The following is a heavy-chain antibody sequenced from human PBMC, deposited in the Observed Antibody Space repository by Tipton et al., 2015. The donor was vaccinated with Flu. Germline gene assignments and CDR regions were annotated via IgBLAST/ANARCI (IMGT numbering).Heavy chain of an antibody. CDR1: GGSISSSSYY. J-gene: IGHJ3*02. Sequence: TLSLTCTVSGGSISSSSYYWGWIRQPPGKGLEWIGSIYYSGSTYYNPSLKSRVTISVDTSKNQFSLKLSSVTAADTAVYYCARLKSGYCSSTSCHAFDIWGQGTMVTVSS. CDR2: IYYSGST. CDR3: ARLKSGYCSSTSCHAFDI. V-gene: IGHV4-39*01. D-gene: IGHD2-2*01.